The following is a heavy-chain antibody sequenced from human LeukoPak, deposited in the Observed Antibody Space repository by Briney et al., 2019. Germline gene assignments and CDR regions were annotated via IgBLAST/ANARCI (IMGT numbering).Heavy chain of an antibody. D-gene: IGHD3-3*01. CDR1: GYTFAGYY. V-gene: IGHV1-2*02. CDR3: ARGDFWSGYVDDY. J-gene: IGHJ4*02. Sequence: GASVKVSCKASGYTFAGYYMHWVRQAPGQGLEWMGWINPNSGGTNYAQKFQGRVTMTRDTSISTAYMELSRLRSDDTAVYYCARGDFWSGYVDDYWGQGTLVTVSS. CDR2: INPNSGGT.